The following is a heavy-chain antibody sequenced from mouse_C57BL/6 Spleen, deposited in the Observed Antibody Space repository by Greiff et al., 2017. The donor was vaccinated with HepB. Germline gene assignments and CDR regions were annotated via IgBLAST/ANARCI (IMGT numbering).Heavy chain of an antibody. V-gene: IGHV6-6*01. CDR1: GFTFSDAW. CDR3: TSYDGYYGFDY. J-gene: IGHJ2*01. CDR2: IRNKANNHAT. Sequence: EVQGVESGGGLVQPGGSMKLSCAASGFTFSDAWMDWVRQSPEKGLEWVAEIRNKANNHATYYAESVKGRFTISRDDSKSSVYLQMNSLRAEDTGIYYCTSYDGYYGFDYWGQGTTLTVSS. D-gene: IGHD2-3*01.